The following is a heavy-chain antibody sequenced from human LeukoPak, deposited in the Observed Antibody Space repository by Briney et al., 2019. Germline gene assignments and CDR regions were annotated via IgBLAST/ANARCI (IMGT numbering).Heavy chain of an antibody. CDR3: AREVDTAKTTGFAP. V-gene: IGHV3-21*01. CDR2: ISSSSSYI. D-gene: IGHD5-18*01. J-gene: IGHJ5*02. CDR1: GFTFSSYS. Sequence: GGSLRLSCAASGFTFSSYSMNWVRQAPGKGLEWVSSISSSSSYIYYADSVKGRFTISRDNAKNSLYLQMNSLRAEDTAVYYCAREVDTAKTTGFAPWGQETRVTVSS.